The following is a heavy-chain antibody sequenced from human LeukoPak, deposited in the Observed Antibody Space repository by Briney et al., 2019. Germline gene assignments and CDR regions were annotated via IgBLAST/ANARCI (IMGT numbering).Heavy chain of an antibody. J-gene: IGHJ4*02. D-gene: IGHD3-22*01. CDR2: IIPIFGTA. CDR3: AREHAQRRDYYDSSGYLGYFDS. CDR1: GGTFSSYA. V-gene: IGHV1-69*01. Sequence: SVKVSCKASGGTFSSYAISWVRQAPGQGREWMGGIIPIFGTANYAQKFQGRVTITADESTSTAYMELSSLRSEDTAVYYCAREHAQRRDYYDSSGYLGYFDSWGQGTLVTVSS.